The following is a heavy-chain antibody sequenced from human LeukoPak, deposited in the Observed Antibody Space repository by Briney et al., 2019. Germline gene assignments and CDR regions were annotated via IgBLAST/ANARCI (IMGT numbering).Heavy chain of an antibody. CDR1: GGTFSSYA. CDR2: IIPIFGTA. J-gene: IGHJ4*02. V-gene: IGHV1-69*06. D-gene: IGHD2-2*01. Sequence: SVKVSCKASGGTFSSYAISWVRQAPGQGLEWMGGIIPIFGTANYAQKFQGRVTITADKSTSTAYMELRSLRSEDTAVYYCARDKDCSSTSCHGFGFDYWGQGTLVTVSS. CDR3: ARDKDCSSTSCHGFGFDY.